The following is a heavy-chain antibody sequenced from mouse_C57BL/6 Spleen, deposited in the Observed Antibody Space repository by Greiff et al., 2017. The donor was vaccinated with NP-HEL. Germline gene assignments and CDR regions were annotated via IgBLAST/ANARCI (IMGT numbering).Heavy chain of an antibody. J-gene: IGHJ2*01. D-gene: IGHD6-2*01. CDR3: AREGGLYYFDY. CDR2: ISYDGSN. V-gene: IGHV3-6*01. CDR1: GYSITSGYY. Sequence: ESGPGLVKPSQSLSLTCSVTGYSITSGYYWNWIRQFPGNKLEWMGYISYDGSNNYNPSLKNRISITRDTSKNQFFLKLNSVTTEDTATYYCAREGGLYYFDYWGQGTTLTVSS.